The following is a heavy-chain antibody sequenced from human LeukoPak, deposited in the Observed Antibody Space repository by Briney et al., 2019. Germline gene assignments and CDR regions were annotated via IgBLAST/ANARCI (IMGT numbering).Heavy chain of an antibody. V-gene: IGHV1-8*01. CDR2: MSPNSGNT. CDR1: GYTFTSYD. CDR3: ARGRGSLWFGELSTTYGMDV. J-gene: IGHJ6*02. Sequence: ASVKVSCKASGYTFTSYDINWVRQATGQGLEWMGWMSPNSGNTGYAQKFQGRVTMTRNTSISTAYMELSSLRSEDTAVYYCARGRGSLWFGELSTTYGMDVWGQGTTVTVSS. D-gene: IGHD3-10*01.